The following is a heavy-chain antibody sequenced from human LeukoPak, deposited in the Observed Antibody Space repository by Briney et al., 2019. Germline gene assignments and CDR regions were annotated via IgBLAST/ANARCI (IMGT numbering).Heavy chain of an antibody. Sequence: GGSLRLSCAVSGFTVSSNYMSWVRQAPGKGLEWVSVIYSGGSTYYADSVKGRFTISRDNPKNTLYLQMNSLRAEDTAVYYCARGVAGLRYFDWLSRFDYWGQGTLVTVSS. CDR3: ARGVAGLRYFDWLSRFDY. CDR1: GFTVSSNY. D-gene: IGHD3-9*01. CDR2: IYSGGST. V-gene: IGHV3-53*01. J-gene: IGHJ4*02.